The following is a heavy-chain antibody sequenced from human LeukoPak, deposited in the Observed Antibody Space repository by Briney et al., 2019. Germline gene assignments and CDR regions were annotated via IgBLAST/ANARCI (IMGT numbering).Heavy chain of an antibody. CDR1: GYTFTSYG. CDR3: ARDILVVPAAHDAFDI. J-gene: IGHJ3*02. Sequence: ASVKVSCKASGYTFTSYGISWVRQAPGQGLEWMGWISAYNGNTNYAQELQGRVTMTTDTSTSTAYMELRSLRSDDTAVYYCARDILVVPAAHDAFDIWGQGTMVTVSS. V-gene: IGHV1-18*01. CDR2: ISAYNGNT. D-gene: IGHD2-2*01.